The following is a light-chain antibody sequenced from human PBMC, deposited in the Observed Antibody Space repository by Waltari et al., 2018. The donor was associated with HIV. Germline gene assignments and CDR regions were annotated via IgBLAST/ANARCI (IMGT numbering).Light chain of an antibody. Sequence: DIQLTQSPSFLSASVGDRVTIHCRASQGISSYLAWYQQKPGKAPKLLIYAASTLQSGVPSRFSGSGSGTEFTLTISSLQPEDFATYYCQQLNSYPPFTFGPGTKVDIK. CDR2: AAS. CDR1: QGISSY. J-gene: IGKJ3*01. V-gene: IGKV1-9*01. CDR3: QQLNSYPPFT.